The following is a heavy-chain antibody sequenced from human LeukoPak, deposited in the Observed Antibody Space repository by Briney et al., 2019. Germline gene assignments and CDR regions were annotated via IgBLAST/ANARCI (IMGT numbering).Heavy chain of an antibody. Sequence: GASVKVSCKVSGYTLTELSMHWVRQAPGKGLEWMGGFDPEDGETIYAQKLQGRVTMTTDTSTSTAYMELRSLRSDDTAVYYCARDSNYYDSSAPGYWGQGTLVTVSS. CDR1: GYTLTELS. CDR2: FDPEDGET. J-gene: IGHJ4*02. CDR3: ARDSNYYDSSAPGY. V-gene: IGHV1-24*01. D-gene: IGHD3-22*01.